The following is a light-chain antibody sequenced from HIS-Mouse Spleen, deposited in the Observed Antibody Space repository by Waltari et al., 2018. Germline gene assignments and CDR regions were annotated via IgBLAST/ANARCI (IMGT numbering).Light chain of an antibody. CDR1: NIGSKG. Sequence: SYVLTQPPSVSVAPGQTARITCGGNNIGSKGVHWYQQKPGQAPGLVVYDDTDRRSGIPGRFSGSHCGNTATLTISRVDAGDEADYSCQVWDSSSDHRVFGGGTKLTVL. V-gene: IGLV3-21*02. CDR3: QVWDSSSDHRV. CDR2: DDT. J-gene: IGLJ3*02.